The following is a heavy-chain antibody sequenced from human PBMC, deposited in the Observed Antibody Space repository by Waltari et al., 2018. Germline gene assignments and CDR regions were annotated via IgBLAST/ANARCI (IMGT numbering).Heavy chain of an antibody. J-gene: IGHJ6*03. D-gene: IGHD6-19*01. CDR3: ARLVSGYYYYMDV. CDR1: GFTFSSYS. Sequence: EVQLVESGGGLVKPGGSLRLSCAASGFTFSSYSMNWVRQAPGKGLEWVSSISSSSSYRYYADSVKGRFTISRDNAKNSLYLQMNSLRAEDTAVYYCARLVSGYYYYMDVWGKGTTVTVSS. V-gene: IGHV3-21*01. CDR2: ISSSSSYR.